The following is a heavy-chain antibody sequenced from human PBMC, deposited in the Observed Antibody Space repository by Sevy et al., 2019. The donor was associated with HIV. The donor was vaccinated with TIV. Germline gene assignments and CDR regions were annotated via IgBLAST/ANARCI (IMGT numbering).Heavy chain of an antibody. CDR3: ARGHSSSWPYFDY. CDR2: ISFSSNYI. J-gene: IGHJ4*02. V-gene: IGHV3-21*01. Sequence: GGSLRLSCAASGFTLSTYTMNWVRQAPGKALQWVSSISFSSNYIFFADSMKGRFTISRDNAKNSLYLQMNSLRAEDTAVYYCARGHSSSWPYFDYWGQGALVTVSS. CDR1: GFTLSTYT. D-gene: IGHD6-13*01.